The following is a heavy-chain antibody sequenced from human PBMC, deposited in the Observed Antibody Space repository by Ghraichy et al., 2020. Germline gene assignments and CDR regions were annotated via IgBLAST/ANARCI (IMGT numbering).Heavy chain of an antibody. CDR2: ISAYNGNT. V-gene: IGHV1-18*01. D-gene: IGHD2-21*02. J-gene: IGHJ4*02. CDR1: GYTFTSYG. CDR3: ARVVLGNCGGDCPNYFDY. Sequence: ASVKVSCKASGYTFTSYGISWVRQAPGQGLEWMGWISAYNGNTNYAQKLQGRVTMTTDTSTSTAYMELRSLRSDDTAVYYCARVVLGNCGGDCPNYFDYWGQGTLVTVSS.